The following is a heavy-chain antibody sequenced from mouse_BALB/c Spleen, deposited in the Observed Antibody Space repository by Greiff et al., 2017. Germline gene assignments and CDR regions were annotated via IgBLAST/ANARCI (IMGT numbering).Heavy chain of an antibody. CDR3: GRGGITTAWFAY. CDR2: IWAGGST. J-gene: IGHJ3*01. CDR1: GFSLTSYG. D-gene: IGHD2-4*01. Sequence: QVQLKQSGPGLVAPSQSLSITCTVSGFSLTSYGVHWVRQPPGKGLEWLGVIWAGGSTNYYSALMSRLSISNDDSKSQVFLKMSSLQTDDTAMYCCGRGGITTAWFAYWGQGTLVTVSA. V-gene: IGHV2-9*02.